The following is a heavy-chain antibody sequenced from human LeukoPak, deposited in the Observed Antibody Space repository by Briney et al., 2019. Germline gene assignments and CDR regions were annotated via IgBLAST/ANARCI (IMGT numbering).Heavy chain of an antibody. D-gene: IGHD2-2*02. V-gene: IGHV3-30*02. CDR2: IRYDGSNK. CDR1: GFTFSSYG. J-gene: IGHJ4*02. CDR3: ARAGARYCSSTSCYNLDY. Sequence: GGSLRLSCAASGFTFSSYGMHWVRQAPGKGLEWVAFIRYDGSNKYYADSVKGRFTISRDNSKNTLYLQMNSLRAEDTAVYYCARAGARYCSSTSCYNLDYWGQGTLVTVSS.